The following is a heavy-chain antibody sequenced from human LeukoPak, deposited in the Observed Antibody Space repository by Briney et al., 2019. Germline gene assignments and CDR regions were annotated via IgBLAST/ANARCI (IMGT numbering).Heavy chain of an antibody. CDR2: INPNSGGT. CDR1: EYTFTGYY. Sequence: ASVKVSCKASEYTFTGYYMHWVRQVPGQGLEWMGWINPNSGGTNYAQKFQGRVTMTRDTSISTAYMELSRLRSDDTAVYYCARVIGSEDAFDIWGQGTMVTVSS. V-gene: IGHV1-2*02. J-gene: IGHJ3*02. CDR3: ARVIGSEDAFDI. D-gene: IGHD5-12*01.